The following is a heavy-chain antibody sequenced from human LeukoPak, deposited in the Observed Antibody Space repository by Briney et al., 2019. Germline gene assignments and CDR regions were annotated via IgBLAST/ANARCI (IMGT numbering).Heavy chain of an antibody. V-gene: IGHV3-48*01. CDR3: ARWDKSFYCSSTSCPDY. CDR1: GFTFISYS. Sequence: GGALTLSFAASGFTFISYSLDWVRQAPGKGLAWVSYISSSSSTIYYVDSVKGRFTIYRDSAKHSLYLQMNSLKAEDTAVYYCARWDKSFYCSSTSCPDYWGQGTLVTVSS. J-gene: IGHJ4*02. D-gene: IGHD2-2*01. CDR2: ISSSSSTI.